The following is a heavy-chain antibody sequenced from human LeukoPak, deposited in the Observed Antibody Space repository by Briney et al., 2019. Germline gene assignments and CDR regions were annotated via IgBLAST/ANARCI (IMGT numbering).Heavy chain of an antibody. CDR3: AKDLEPYDFWSGYPLFDY. J-gene: IGHJ4*02. Sequence: GGSLRLSCAASGFTFSSYAMSWVRQAPGKGLEWVSAISGSGGSTYYADSVKGRFTISRDNSKNTLYLQMNSLRAEDTAVYYCAKDLEPYDFWSGYPLFDYWGQGTLVTVSS. V-gene: IGHV3-23*01. D-gene: IGHD3-3*01. CDR1: GFTFSSYA. CDR2: ISGSGGST.